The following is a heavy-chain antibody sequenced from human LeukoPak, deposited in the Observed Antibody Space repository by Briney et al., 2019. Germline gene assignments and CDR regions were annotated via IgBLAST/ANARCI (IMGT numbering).Heavy chain of an antibody. CDR3: AKSASAAIDFYFDL. Sequence: GGSLRLSCAASGLSFDTYGMTWVRQAPQKGLEWVSAVSPRGRPYYADSVRGRFTISRDTATNTVVLKINSLRAEDTAVYFCAKSASAAIDFYFDLWGQGALVTVSS. CDR2: VSPRGRP. V-gene: IGHV3-23*01. D-gene: IGHD6-13*01. CDR1: GLSFDTYG. J-gene: IGHJ4*02.